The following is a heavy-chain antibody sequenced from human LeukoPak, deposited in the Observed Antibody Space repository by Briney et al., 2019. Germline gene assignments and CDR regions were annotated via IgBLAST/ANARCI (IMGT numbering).Heavy chain of an antibody. CDR3: ARVVLYDFWSGYQYFDY. Sequence: SETLSLTYAVYGGSFSGYYWSWIRQPPGKGLEWIGEINHSGSTNYNPSLKSRVTISVDTSKNQFSLKLSSVTAADTAVYYCARVVLYDFWSGYQYFDYWGQGTLVTVSS. CDR1: GGSFSGYY. V-gene: IGHV4-34*01. CDR2: INHSGST. J-gene: IGHJ4*02. D-gene: IGHD3-3*01.